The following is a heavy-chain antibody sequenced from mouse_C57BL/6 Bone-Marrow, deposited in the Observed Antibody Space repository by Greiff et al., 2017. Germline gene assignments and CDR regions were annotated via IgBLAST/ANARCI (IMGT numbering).Heavy chain of an antibody. CDR3: SRSGDLNTAVGYFDG. CDR1: GYTFTSYG. CDR2: FYPRSGNT. J-gene: IGHJ1*03. D-gene: IGHD1-1*01. Sequence: VQLQQSGAELARPGASVKLSCKASGYTFTSYGISWVKQRTGQGLEWIGEFYPRSGNTYYNEKFKGKATLAADKSSSTAYMELRRLTSEDSAVYFCSRSGDLNTAVGYFDGWGTGTTVTVSS. V-gene: IGHV1-81*01.